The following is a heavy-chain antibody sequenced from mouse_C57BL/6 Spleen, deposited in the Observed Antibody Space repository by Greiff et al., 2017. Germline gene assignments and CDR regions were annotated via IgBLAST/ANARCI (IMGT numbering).Heavy chain of an antibody. CDR1: GYTFTSYW. J-gene: IGHJ2*01. V-gene: IGHV1-64*01. Sequence: QVQLQQPGAELVKPGASVKLSCKASGYTFTSYWMHWVKQRPGQGLEWIGMIHPNSGSTNYNEKFKSKATLTVDKSSSTAYMQLSSLTSEDSAVYYCARSYGFERVPFDYWGQGTTLTVSS. D-gene: IGHD1-1*01. CDR3: ARSYGFERVPFDY. CDR2: IHPNSGST.